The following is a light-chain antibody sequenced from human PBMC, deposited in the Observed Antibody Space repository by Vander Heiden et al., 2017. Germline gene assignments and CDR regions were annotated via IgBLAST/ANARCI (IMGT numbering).Light chain of an antibody. CDR2: SNN. CDR3: SAWDNSLNAWV. J-gene: IGLJ3*02. V-gene: IGLV1-44*01. Sequence: QSVLTQPPSSSGTPGQRVTISCSASSSNIGSRTVNWYQHLPGTAPKLLIYSNNQRPSGVPDRISASKSGTSASLAVSGLQSEDEADYYCSAWDNSLNAWVFGGGTKLTVL. CDR1: SSNIGSRT.